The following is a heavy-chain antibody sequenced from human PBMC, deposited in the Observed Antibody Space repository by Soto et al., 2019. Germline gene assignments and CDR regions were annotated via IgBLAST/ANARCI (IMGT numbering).Heavy chain of an antibody. J-gene: IGHJ3*02. CDR2: ISAYNGNT. D-gene: IGHD6-19*01. CDR1: GYTFTSYG. Sequence: GASVKVSCKASGYTFTSYGISWVRQAPGQGLEWMGWISAYNGNTNYAQKLQGRVTMTTDTSTSTAYMELRSLRSDDTAVYYCARETQSSGWYGGAFDIWGQGTMVTVSS. V-gene: IGHV1-18*01. CDR3: ARETQSSGWYGGAFDI.